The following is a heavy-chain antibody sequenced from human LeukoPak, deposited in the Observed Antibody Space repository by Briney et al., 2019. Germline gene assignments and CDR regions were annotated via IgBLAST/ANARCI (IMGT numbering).Heavy chain of an antibody. CDR3: AVGLAAASPMDV. J-gene: IGHJ6*02. V-gene: IGHV1-69*13. D-gene: IGHD6-13*01. CDR1: GGTFSSYA. CDR2: IIPIFGTA. Sequence: SVKVSCKASGGTFSSYAISWVRQAPGQGLEWMRGIIPIFGTANYAQKFQGRVTITADESTSTAYMELSSLRSEDTAVYYCAVGLAAASPMDVWGQGTTVTVSS.